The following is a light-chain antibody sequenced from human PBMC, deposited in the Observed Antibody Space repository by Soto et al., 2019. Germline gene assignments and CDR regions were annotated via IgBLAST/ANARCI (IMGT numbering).Light chain of an antibody. CDR2: EVT. Sequence: QSALTQPASVSGSPGQSGTISCTGPRSDIGDSNFIPCYQHSPGKAPRLLIYEVTNRPSGVSKRFSGSKAGNTASLTISGLLDDDEADYFCASFRSGTILVFGTGTKVTV. CDR1: RSDIGDSNF. CDR3: ASFRSGTILV. J-gene: IGLJ1*01. V-gene: IGLV2-14*01.